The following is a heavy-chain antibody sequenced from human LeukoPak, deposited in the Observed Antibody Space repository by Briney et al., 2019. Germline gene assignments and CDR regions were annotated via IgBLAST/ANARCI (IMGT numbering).Heavy chain of an antibody. Sequence: GGSLRLSCAASGFTFSDYSMNWVRQAPGKGLEWVSSISSSSSYIYYADSVKGRFTISRDNAENSLYLQMSSLRAEDTAVYYCARDRNWNPTYYFDYWGQGTLVTVSS. V-gene: IGHV3-21*01. CDR3: ARDRNWNPTYYFDY. J-gene: IGHJ4*02. CDR1: GFTFSDYS. CDR2: ISSSSSYI. D-gene: IGHD1-20*01.